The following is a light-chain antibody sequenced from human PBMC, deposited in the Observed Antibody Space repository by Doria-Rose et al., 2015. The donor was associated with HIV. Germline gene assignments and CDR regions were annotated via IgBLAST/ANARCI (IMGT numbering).Light chain of an antibody. CDR2: DNN. Sequence: QSVLTQPPSVSAAPGQKVTISCSGSSSNIGNNYVSWYQQLPGTAPKLLIYDNNKRPSGIPDRFSGSKSGTSATLGITGLQTGDEADYYCGTWDSRLSAGPWVFGGGTKLTVL. CDR3: GTWDSRLSAGPWV. J-gene: IGLJ3*02. V-gene: IGLV1-51*01. CDR1: SSNIGNNY.